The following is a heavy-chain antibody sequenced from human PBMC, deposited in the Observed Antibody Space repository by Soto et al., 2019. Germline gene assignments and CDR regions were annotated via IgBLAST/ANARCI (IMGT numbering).Heavy chain of an antibody. CDR3: AREGSYSAYNFAHGIQLWSFDF. Sequence: SETLSLTCAVSGGSFRGFYWTWIRQSPGKGLEWLGDINHVGITNYNPSLKSRVSIPVDTSKSQFSLNLSSVTAADMAVYYCAREGSYSAYNFAHGIQLWSFDFWGQGALVTVSS. J-gene: IGHJ4*02. CDR1: GGSFRGFY. D-gene: IGHD5-12*01. V-gene: IGHV4-34*01. CDR2: INHVGIT.